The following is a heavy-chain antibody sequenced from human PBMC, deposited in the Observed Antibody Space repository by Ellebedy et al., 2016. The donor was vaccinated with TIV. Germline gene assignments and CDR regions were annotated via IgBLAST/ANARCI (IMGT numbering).Heavy chain of an antibody. CDR1: GDSLGRSSSY. CDR3: ARSLMIFSFDKCYFDL. D-gene: IGHD3/OR15-3a*01. V-gene: IGHV4-39*01. CDR2: IYHSGNT. Sequence: SETLSLTCTVSGDSLGRSSSYWGWIRQPPGKGLEWIGSIYHSGNTYYNPSLESRVTISVDTSKGQFSLKLSTVTAADTAVYYCARSLMIFSFDKCYFDLWGRGTLVTVSS. J-gene: IGHJ2*01.